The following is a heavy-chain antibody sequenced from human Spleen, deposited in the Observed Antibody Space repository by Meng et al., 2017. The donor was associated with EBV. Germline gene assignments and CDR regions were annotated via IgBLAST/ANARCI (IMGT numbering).Heavy chain of an antibody. CDR2: IYYSGST. CDR3: ASGRYGSGSYYNIITVYYGMDV. J-gene: IGHJ6*02. D-gene: IGHD3-10*01. Sequence: GSIYYSGSTNYNPSLKSRVTISVDTSKNQFSLKLSSVTAADTAVYYCASGRYGSGSYYNIITVYYGMDVWGQGTTVTVSS. V-gene: IGHV4-39*07.